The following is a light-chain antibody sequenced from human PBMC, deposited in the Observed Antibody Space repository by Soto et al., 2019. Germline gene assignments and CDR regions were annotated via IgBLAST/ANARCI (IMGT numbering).Light chain of an antibody. J-gene: IGKJ1*01. Sequence: EIVLTQSPATLSLSPGEGATLSCRASQSISSYLAWYQQKPGQAPRLLIYDASSRATGIPARFSGSGSGTDFTLTISSLEPEDFAVYYCQHRSDWPPLTFGQGTKVEIK. CDR1: QSISSY. CDR2: DAS. V-gene: IGKV3-11*01. CDR3: QHRSDWPPLT.